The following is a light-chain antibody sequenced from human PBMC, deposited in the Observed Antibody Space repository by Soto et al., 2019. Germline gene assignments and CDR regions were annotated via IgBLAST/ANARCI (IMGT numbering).Light chain of an antibody. J-gene: IGLJ1*01. CDR1: SSNIGSDF. CDR3: SAWDDSLSAYV. V-gene: IGLV1-47*01. CDR2: HNY. Sequence: QSALTQPPSASGTPGQRVTISCSGSSSNIGSDFVYWYQQLPGTAPKLLIYHNYQRPSGVPDRFSSSKSGTSGSLAISDLRSEDEADYYCSAWDDSLSAYVFGAGTQLTVL.